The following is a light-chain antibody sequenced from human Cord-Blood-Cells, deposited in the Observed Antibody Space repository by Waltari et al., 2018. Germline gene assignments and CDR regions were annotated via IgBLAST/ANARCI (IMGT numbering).Light chain of an antibody. CDR3: QQYNNWPPTWT. J-gene: IGKJ1*01. CDR1: QSVSSN. V-gene: IGKV3-15*01. Sequence: EIVMTQSPATLSVSPGERATLSCRASQSVSSNLAWYQQKPGQAPRLLISCASTRATGTPARFSGSGSGTEFTLTIRSLQSEDFSVYYCQQYNNWPPTWTFGQGTKVEIK. CDR2: CAS.